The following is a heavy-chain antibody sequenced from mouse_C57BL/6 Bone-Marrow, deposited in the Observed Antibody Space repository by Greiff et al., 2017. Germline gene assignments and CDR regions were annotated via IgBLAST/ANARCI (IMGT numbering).Heavy chain of an antibody. J-gene: IGHJ3*01. Sequence: VHVKQSGGDLVKPGGSLKLSCAASGFTFSSYGLSWVRQTPDKRLEWVATISSGGSYTYYPDSVKGRFTISRDSAKNTLYLQMSSLKSEDTAMYYCARRAYYSNYWFAYWGQGTLVTVSA. D-gene: IGHD2-5*01. CDR2: ISSGGSYT. V-gene: IGHV5-6*01. CDR3: ARRAYYSNYWFAY. CDR1: GFTFSSYG.